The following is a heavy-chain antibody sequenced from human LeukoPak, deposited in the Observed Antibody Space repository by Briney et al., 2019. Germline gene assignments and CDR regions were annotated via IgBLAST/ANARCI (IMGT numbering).Heavy chain of an antibody. CDR2: INPSGGST. J-gene: IGHJ3*02. Sequence: GASVKVSCKASGYTFTSYYMHWVRQAPGQGLEWMGIINPSGGSTSYAQKFQGRVTMTRDTSTSTVYMELSSLRSEDTAVYYCARPRAPVTRISSFDIWGQGTMVTVSS. CDR3: ARPRAPVTRISSFDI. CDR1: GYTFTSYY. V-gene: IGHV1-46*01. D-gene: IGHD4-17*01.